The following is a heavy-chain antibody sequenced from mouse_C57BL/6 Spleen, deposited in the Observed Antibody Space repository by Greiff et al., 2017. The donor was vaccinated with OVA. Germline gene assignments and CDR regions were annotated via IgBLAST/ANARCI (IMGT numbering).Heavy chain of an antibody. CDR1: GYTFTDYY. CDR3: ARRLLTAMDY. D-gene: IGHD2-3*01. V-gene: IGHV1-26*01. CDR2: INPNNGGT. J-gene: IGHJ4*01. Sequence: VQLQQSGPELVKPGASVKISCKASGYTFTDYYMNWVKQSHGKSLEWIGDINPNNGGTSYNQKFKGKATLTVDKSSSTAYMELRSLTSEDSAVYYCARRLLTAMDYWGQGTSVTVSS.